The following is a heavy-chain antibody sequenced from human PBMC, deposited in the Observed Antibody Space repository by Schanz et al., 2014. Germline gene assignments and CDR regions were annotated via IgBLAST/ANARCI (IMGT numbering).Heavy chain of an antibody. J-gene: IGHJ6*02. D-gene: IGHD2-15*01. V-gene: IGHV3-33*06. CDR1: GFTFSSYG. Sequence: VQLLESGGGLVQPGRSLRLSCAASGFTFSSYGMHWVRQAPGKGLEWVAAMSYDGSIKYYGDSVKGRFTISRDNSKNTLYLQINSLRAEDTAVYYCAKRMGYCSGGTCYDYYYYGLDVWGQGTTVTVSS. CDR3: AKRMGYCSGGTCYDYYYYGLDV. CDR2: MSYDGSIK.